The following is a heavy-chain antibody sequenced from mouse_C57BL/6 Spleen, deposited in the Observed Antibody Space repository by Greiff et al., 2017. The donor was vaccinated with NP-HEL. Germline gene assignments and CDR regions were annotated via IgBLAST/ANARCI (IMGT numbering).Heavy chain of an antibody. Sequence: QVQLQQPGAELVMPGASVKLSCKASGYTFTSYWMHWVKQRPGQGLEWIGEIDPSDSYTNYNQKFKGKSTLTVDKSSSTAYMQLSSLTSEDSAVYYCACVSYSKGVAYWGQGSLVTVSA. D-gene: IGHD2-5*01. V-gene: IGHV1-69*01. CDR2: IDPSDSYT. J-gene: IGHJ3*01. CDR1: GYTFTSYW. CDR3: ACVSYSKGVAY.